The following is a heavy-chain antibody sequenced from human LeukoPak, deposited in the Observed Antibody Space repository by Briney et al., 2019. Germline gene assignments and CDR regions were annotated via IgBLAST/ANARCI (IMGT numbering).Heavy chain of an antibody. CDR2: IWYDGSNK. J-gene: IGHJ4*02. D-gene: IGHD6-19*01. Sequence: GRSLRLSCAASGFTFSSYGMHWVRQAPGKSLEWVTGIWYDGSNKYYADSVKGRFTISRDNSKNTLYLQMNSLRAEDTAVYYCARDFYEQWLVRYYFDYWGQGTLVTVSS. V-gene: IGHV3-33*01. CDR1: GFTFSSYG. CDR3: ARDFYEQWLVRYYFDY.